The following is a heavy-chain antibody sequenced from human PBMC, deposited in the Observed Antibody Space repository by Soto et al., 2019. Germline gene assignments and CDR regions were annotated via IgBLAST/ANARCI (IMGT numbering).Heavy chain of an antibody. CDR3: AKDLGSNCYLPIDY. D-gene: IGHD2-2*01. CDR1: GFTFASYA. CDR2: ISGSGGST. Sequence: EVQLLESGGGLVQPGGSLRLSCAASGFTFASYAMSWVRQAPGKGLEWVSAISGSGGSTYYADSVKGRFTIARDNSKNTLFLQMNSLRAEDTAVYYCAKDLGSNCYLPIDYGGQGALVTVSS. J-gene: IGHJ4*02. V-gene: IGHV3-23*01.